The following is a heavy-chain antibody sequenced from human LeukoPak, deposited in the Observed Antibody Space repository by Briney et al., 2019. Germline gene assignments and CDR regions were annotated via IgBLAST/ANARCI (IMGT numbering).Heavy chain of an antibody. D-gene: IGHD5-12*01. CDR3: VRDGGVSGYDLLDY. Sequence: GGSLRLSCAASGFTFSKYWMTWFRQAPGKGLEWVAHINQDGSKEYYMDSVKARFTISRDNAKNSLSLQMNSLRAEDTAVYYCVRDGGVSGYDLLDYWGQGTLVTVSS. CDR2: INQDGSKE. V-gene: IGHV3-7*01. J-gene: IGHJ4*02. CDR1: GFTFSKYW.